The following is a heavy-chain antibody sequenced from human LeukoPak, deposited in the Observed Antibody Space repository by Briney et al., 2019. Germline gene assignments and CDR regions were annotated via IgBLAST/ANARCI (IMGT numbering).Heavy chain of an antibody. D-gene: IGHD3-10*01. V-gene: IGHV6-1*01. CDR3: ARVRKDFGDLSYFDC. CDR1: GDSVSSNSAT. CDR2: TYYRSKWYN. Sequence: SQTLSLTCAISGDSVSSNSATWNWIRQSPSRGLEWLERTYYRSKWYNDYAVSVKSRITINPDTSKNQFSLHLNSVTPEDTAVYYCARVRKDFGDLSYFDCWGQGTLVTVSS. J-gene: IGHJ4*02.